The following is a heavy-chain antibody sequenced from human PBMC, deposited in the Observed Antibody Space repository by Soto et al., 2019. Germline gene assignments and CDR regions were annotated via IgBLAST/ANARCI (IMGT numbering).Heavy chain of an antibody. CDR3: ARDNDSSGHDSDFDY. CDR2: IRYDGSRK. J-gene: IGHJ4*02. CDR1: GFTLSRYG. D-gene: IGHD3-22*01. V-gene: IGHV3-33*01. Sequence: QVRLVESGGGVVQPGRSLRLTCAASGFTLSRYGIHWVRQAPGKGLEWVADIRYDGSRKYYADSVKGRFTVSKDNSKNMVYLLMNSMGAEDAAVYYCARDNDSSGHDSDFDYWGQGTLVTVSS.